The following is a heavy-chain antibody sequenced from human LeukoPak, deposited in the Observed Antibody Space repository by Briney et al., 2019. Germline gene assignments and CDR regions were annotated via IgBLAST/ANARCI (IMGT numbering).Heavy chain of an antibody. J-gene: IGHJ4*02. V-gene: IGHV3-21*01. CDR3: ASDAIIAAAVSTDY. Sequence: GGSLRLSCAASGFTFSNFAMSWVRQAPGKGLEWVSSISSSSSYIYYADSVKGRFTISRDNAKNSLYLQMNSLKAEDTAVYYCASDAIIAAAVSTDYWGQGTLVTVSS. CDR2: ISSSSSYI. D-gene: IGHD6-13*01. CDR1: GFTFSNFA.